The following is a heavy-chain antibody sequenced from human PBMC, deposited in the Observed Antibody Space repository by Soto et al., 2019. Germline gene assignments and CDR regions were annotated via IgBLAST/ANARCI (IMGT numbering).Heavy chain of an antibody. CDR1: GGTFSSYA. CDR2: IIPIFGTS. Sequence: QVQLVQSGAEVKKPGSSVKVSCKASGGTFSSYAISWVRQAPGQGLEWMGGIIPIFGTSNYAQKFQGRVTITADESTSTAYMELSSLRSEDTAVYFCAGVHQWLAGSWYFDIWGRGTLVTVSS. D-gene: IGHD6-19*01. CDR3: AGVHQWLAGSWYFDI. J-gene: IGHJ2*01. V-gene: IGHV1-69*12.